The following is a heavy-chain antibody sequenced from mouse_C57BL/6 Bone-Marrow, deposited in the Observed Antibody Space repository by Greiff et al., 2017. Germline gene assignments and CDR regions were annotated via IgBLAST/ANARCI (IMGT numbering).Heavy chain of an antibody. J-gene: IGHJ2*01. CDR3: ARSSLYYYGSSPLYC. CDR1: GFTFTDYY. CDR2: VYPYNGGT. V-gene: IGHV1-36*01. D-gene: IGHD1-1*01. Sequence: VQLQQSGPVLVKPGPSVKISCKASGFTFTDYYMHWVKQSHGKSLKWIGLVYPYNGGTSYNQKFKGKATLTVDTSSSTAYMELNSLTSEDSAVYYCARSSLYYYGSSPLYCWGQGTTLTVSS.